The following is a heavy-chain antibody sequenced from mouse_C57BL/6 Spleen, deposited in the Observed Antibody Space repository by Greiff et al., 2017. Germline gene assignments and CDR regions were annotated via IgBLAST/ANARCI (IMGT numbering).Heavy chain of an antibody. V-gene: IGHV1-55*01. CDR2: IYPGSGST. CDR3: ARNPIYYDYDAMDY. Sequence: QVQLKQPGAELVKPGASVKMSCKASGYTFTSYWITWVKQRPGQGLEWIGDIYPGSGSTNYNEKFKSKATLTVDTSSSTAYMQLSSLTSEDSAVYYWARNPIYYDYDAMDYWGQGTSVTVSS. J-gene: IGHJ4*01. CDR1: GYTFTSYW. D-gene: IGHD2-1*01.